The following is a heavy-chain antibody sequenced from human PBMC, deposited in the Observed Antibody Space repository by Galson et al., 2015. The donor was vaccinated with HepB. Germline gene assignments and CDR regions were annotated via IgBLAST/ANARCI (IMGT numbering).Heavy chain of an antibody. Sequence: SLRLSCAASGFTFSSYGMHWVRQAPDKGLEWVAVISYDGSNKYYADSVKGRFTISRDNSKNTLYLQMNSLRAEDTAVYYCAKDGLRWTDDSSGYYPYYFDYWGQGTLVTVSS. J-gene: IGHJ4*02. CDR2: ISYDGSNK. CDR1: GFTFSSYG. D-gene: IGHD3-22*01. V-gene: IGHV3-30*18. CDR3: AKDGLRWTDDSSGYYPYYFDY.